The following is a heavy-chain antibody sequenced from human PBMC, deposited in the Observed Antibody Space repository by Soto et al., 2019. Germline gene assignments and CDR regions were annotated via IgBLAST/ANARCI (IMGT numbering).Heavy chain of an antibody. Sequence: PSKTMSLTCAVYGGSFSGYYWSWIRQPPGKGLEWIGEINHSGSTNYNPSLKSRVTISVDTSKNQFSLKLSSVTAADTAVYYGARGKRSDYVCGSYRYHFAYCGQGTAVTLAS. CDR1: GGSFSGYY. J-gene: IGHJ4*02. D-gene: IGHD3-16*02. CDR3: ARGKRSDYVCGSYRYHFAY. CDR2: INHSGST. V-gene: IGHV4-34*01.